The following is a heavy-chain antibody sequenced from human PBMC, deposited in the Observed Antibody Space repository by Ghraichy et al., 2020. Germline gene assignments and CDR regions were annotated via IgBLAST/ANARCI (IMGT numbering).Heavy chain of an antibody. Sequence: GGSLRLSCVGSGFTFSSYSMNWVRQSPGKGLEWVSYITSSSRTIFYADSVKGRFTISRDNAHNTLYLQMSSVRDEDTAVYYCARGSTARRFYYYDGMDVWGQGTTVTVSS. CDR2: ITSSSRTI. V-gene: IGHV3-48*02. D-gene: IGHD4-17*01. CDR3: ARGSTARRFYYYDGMDV. CDR1: GFTFSSYS. J-gene: IGHJ6*02.